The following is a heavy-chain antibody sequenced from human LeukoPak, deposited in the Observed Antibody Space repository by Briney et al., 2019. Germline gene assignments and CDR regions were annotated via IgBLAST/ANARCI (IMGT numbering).Heavy chain of an antibody. J-gene: IGHJ5*02. D-gene: IGHD6-19*01. V-gene: IGHV4-30-4*07. Sequence: SETLSLTCTVSGGSISSGGYAWNWIRQPPGKGLEWIAYIYHSGTTYYNPSLKSRATISVDTSKNQFSLKLSSVTAADTAVYYCVRGRYSSGWYRDKNWFDPWGQGTPVTVSS. CDR3: VRGRYSSGWYRDKNWFDP. CDR2: IYHSGTT. CDR1: GGSISSGGYA.